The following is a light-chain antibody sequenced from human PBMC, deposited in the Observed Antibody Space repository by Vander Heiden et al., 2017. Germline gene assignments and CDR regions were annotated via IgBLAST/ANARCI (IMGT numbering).Light chain of an antibody. J-gene: IGKJ5*01. Sequence: DVVMTQSPVSLPVTLGQAASIPCRSSQSLQYSDGNSYLTWFQQRPGQSPRRLIYKASIRDSGVPDRFSGSGSGTDFTLKISRVEAEYVAIYYCMQGTHWPPITFGQGTRLEIK. V-gene: IGKV2-30*01. CDR1: QSLQYSDGNSY. CDR2: KAS. CDR3: MQGTHWPPIT.